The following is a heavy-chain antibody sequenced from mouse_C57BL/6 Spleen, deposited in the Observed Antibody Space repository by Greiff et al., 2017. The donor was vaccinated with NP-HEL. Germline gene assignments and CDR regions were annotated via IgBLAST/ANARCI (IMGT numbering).Heavy chain of an antibody. CDR3: ARYMVTGYYLDY. CDR1: GFTFTDYY. D-gene: IGHD2-2*01. CDR2: IRNKANGYTT. J-gene: IGHJ2*01. V-gene: IGHV7-3*01. Sequence: DVMLVESGGGLVQPGGSLSLSCAASGFTFTDYYMSWVRQPPGKALEWLGFIRNKANGYTTEYSASVKGRFTMSRDNSQSILYLQRNALRAEDSATYYCARYMVTGYYLDYWGQGTTLTVSS.